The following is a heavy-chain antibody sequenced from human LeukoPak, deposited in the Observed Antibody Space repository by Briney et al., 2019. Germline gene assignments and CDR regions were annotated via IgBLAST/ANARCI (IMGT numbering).Heavy chain of an antibody. CDR3: ARDNCSGSSCYLGYYYYMDV. CDR2: IYTSGST. J-gene: IGHJ6*03. Sequence: SETLSLTXTVSGGSISSYYWSWIRQPAGKGLEWIGRIYTSGSTNYNPSLKSRVTMSVDTSKNQFSLKLSSVTAADTAVYYCARDNCSGSSCYLGYYYYMDVWGKGTTVTVSS. V-gene: IGHV4-4*07. D-gene: IGHD2-15*01. CDR1: GGSISSYY.